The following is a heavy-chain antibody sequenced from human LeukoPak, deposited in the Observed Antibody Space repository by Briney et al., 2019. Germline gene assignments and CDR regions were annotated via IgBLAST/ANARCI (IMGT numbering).Heavy chain of an antibody. CDR1: GFTFSDYY. CDR3: ARDLLSGDCLDY. D-gene: IGHD2-21*02. J-gene: IGHJ4*02. CDR2: ISSSSSYT. Sequence: GGSLRLSCAASGFTFSDYYMSWIRQAPGKGLEWVSYISSSSSYTNYADSVKGRFTFSRDNAKNSLYLQMNSLRAEDTAVYYCARDLLSGDCLDYWGQGTLVTVSS. V-gene: IGHV3-11*06.